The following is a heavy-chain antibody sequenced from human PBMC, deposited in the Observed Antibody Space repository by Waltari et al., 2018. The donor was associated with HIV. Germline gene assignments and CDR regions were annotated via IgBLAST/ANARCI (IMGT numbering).Heavy chain of an antibody. Sequence: EVQLVESGGGLVQPGRSLRLSCAASGFTFDAYSMQRVRQAPGKGLEWVSGISWNSGSIGYADSVKGRFTISRDNAKNSLYLQMNSLRAEDTALYYCAKEKYSSGWFDYWGQGTLVTVSS. CDR3: AKEKYSSGWFDY. J-gene: IGHJ4*02. V-gene: IGHV3-9*01. CDR1: GFTFDAYS. CDR2: ISWNSGSI. D-gene: IGHD6-19*01.